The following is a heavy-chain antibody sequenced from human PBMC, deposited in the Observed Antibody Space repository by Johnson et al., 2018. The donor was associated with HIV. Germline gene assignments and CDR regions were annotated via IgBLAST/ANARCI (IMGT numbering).Heavy chain of an antibody. V-gene: IGHV3-30-3*01. CDR2: ISYDGSNK. Sequence: QVQLVESGGGFVQPGGSLRLSCAGSGFTFSSYAMHWVRQAQGKGLEWVAVISYDGSNKYYADSVKGRFTISRDNSKNTLYLQMNSLRAEDTAVYYCARDQNIVLMVYAAPGAFDIWGQGTLVTVSS. CDR1: GFTFSSYA. J-gene: IGHJ3*02. CDR3: ARDQNIVLMVYAAPGAFDI. D-gene: IGHD2-8*01.